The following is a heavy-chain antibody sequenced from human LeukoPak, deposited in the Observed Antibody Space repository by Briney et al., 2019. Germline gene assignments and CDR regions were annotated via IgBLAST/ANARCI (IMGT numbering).Heavy chain of an antibody. D-gene: IGHD2-2*02. CDR2: ISSSSSYI. J-gene: IGHJ4*02. Sequence: GGSLRLSCAASGFTFSSYSMNWVRQAPGKGLEWVSSISSSSSYIYYADSVKGRFTISRDNAKNSLYLQMNSLRAEDTAVYYCARCCSSTSCYNGGFDYWGQGTLVTVSS. V-gene: IGHV3-21*01. CDR3: ARCCSSTSCYNGGFDY. CDR1: GFTFSSYS.